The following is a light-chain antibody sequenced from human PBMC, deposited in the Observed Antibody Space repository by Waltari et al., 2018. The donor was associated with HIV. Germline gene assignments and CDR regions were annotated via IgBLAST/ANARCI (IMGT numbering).Light chain of an antibody. V-gene: IGLV3-21*04. J-gene: IGLJ2*01. CDR3: QLWDTKSVHPGAV. CDR2: FDS. Sequence: SYLLTQPPSVSVAPEQTARITCDGHNIGSNSVHWYQQKPGQAPVLVIYFDSARPSGIPERFSGSNSGNTATLTIIRVESGDEADYHCQLWDTKSVHPGAVFGGGTKLTVL. CDR1: NIGSNS.